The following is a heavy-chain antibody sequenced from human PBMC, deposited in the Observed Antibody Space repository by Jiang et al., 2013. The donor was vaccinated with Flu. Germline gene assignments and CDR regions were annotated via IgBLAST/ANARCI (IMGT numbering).Heavy chain of an antibody. CDR1: GGSISSSSYY. CDR3: ASLGVTTRFDY. J-gene: IGHJ4*02. CDR2: IYYSGST. D-gene: IGHD4-17*01. Sequence: GSGLVKPSETLSLTCTVSGGSISSSSYYWGWIRQPPGKGLEWIGSIYYSGSTYYNPSLKSRVTISVDTSKNQFSLKLSSVTAADTAVYYCASLGVTTRFDYWGQGTLVTVSS. V-gene: IGHV4-39*01.